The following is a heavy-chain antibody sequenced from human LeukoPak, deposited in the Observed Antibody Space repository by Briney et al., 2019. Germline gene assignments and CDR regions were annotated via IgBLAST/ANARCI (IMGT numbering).Heavy chain of an antibody. CDR2: IKSKTDGGTT. CDR3: TTDRKAGGGF. CDR1: GFTFSNYW. Sequence: GGSLRLSCAASGFTFSNYWMSWVRQVPGKGLEWVGRIKSKTDGGTTDYAAPVRGRFTISRDDSKNTLYLQMTSLKTEDTALYYCTTDRKAGGGFWGQGTLVTVSS. V-gene: IGHV3-15*01. J-gene: IGHJ4*02. D-gene: IGHD3-10*01.